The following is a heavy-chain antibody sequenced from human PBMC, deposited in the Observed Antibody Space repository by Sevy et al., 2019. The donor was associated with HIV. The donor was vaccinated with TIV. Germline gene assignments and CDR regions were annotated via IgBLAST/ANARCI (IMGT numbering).Heavy chain of an antibody. CDR3: ASGLGDYPRGY. D-gene: IGHD4-17*01. CDR2: IIPIFGTA. V-gene: IGHV1-69*13. CDR1: GGTFSSYA. J-gene: IGHJ4*02. Sequence: ASVKVSCKASGGTFSSYAISWVRQAPGQGLEWMGGIIPIFGTADYAQKFQGRVTITADESTSTAYMELSSLRSEDTAVYYCASGLGDYPRGYWGQGTLVTVSS.